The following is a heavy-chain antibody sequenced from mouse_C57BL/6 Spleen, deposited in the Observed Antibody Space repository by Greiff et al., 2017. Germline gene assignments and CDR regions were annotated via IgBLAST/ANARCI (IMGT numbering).Heavy chain of an antibody. CDR3: AREGDSYAMDY. CDR1: GFTFSSYA. V-gene: IGHV5-4*01. J-gene: IGHJ4*01. CDR2: ISDGGSYT. Sequence: EVMLVESGGGLVKPGGSLKLSCAASGFTFSSYAMSWVRQTPEKRLEWVATISDGGSYTYYPDNVKGRFTISRDNAKNNLYLQMSHLKSEDTAMYYCAREGDSYAMDYWGQGTSVTVSS. D-gene: IGHD3-3*01.